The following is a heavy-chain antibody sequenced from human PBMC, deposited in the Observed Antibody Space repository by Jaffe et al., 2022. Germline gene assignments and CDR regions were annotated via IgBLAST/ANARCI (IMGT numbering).Heavy chain of an antibody. D-gene: IGHD4-17*01. Sequence: QVQLVESGGGVVQPGGSLRLSCAASGFTFSSYGMHWVRQAPGKGLEWVAFIRYDGSNKYYADSVKGRFTISRDNSKNTLYLQMNSLRAEDTAVYYCGRMTTVTTLYFDYWGQGTLVTVSS. CDR1: GFTFSSYG. CDR2: IRYDGSNK. J-gene: IGHJ4*02. V-gene: IGHV3-30*02. CDR3: GRMTTVTTLYFDY.